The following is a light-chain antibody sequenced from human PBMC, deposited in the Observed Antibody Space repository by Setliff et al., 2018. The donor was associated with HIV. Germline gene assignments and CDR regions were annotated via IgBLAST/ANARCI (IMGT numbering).Light chain of an antibody. Sequence: LTQPASVSGSPGQSITISCTGTSSDVGYYNYVAWFQQHPGKAPKLMIYDVSKWPSGASNRFSGSKSGNTASLTISGLQAEDEADYYCSSFTTSSTFVFGTGTRSPS. CDR1: SSDVGYYNY. J-gene: IGLJ1*01. CDR2: DVS. CDR3: SSFTTSSTFV. V-gene: IGLV2-14*03.